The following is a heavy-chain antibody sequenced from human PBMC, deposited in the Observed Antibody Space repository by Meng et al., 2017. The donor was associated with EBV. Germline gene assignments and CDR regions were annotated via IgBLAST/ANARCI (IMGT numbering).Heavy chain of an antibody. J-gene: IGHJ5*02. CDR1: GGSISSSSYY. CDR3: ARVVATIFTNWFDP. CDR2: IYYSGST. V-gene: IGHV4-39*07. Sequence: RQLRESGPGRVKPSETLSLTCTVSGGSISSSSYYWGWIRQPPGKGLEWIGSIYYSGSTYYNPSLKSRVTISVDTSKNQFSLKLSSVTAADTAVYYCARVVATIFTNWFDPWGQGTLVTVSS. D-gene: IGHD5-12*01.